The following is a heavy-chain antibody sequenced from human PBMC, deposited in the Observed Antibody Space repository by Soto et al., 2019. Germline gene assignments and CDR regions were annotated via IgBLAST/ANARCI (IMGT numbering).Heavy chain of an antibody. D-gene: IGHD3-10*01. CDR2: TYYRSKWFH. Sequence: SQTLSLTCAISGDSVSSDITSWNRIRQSPSRGLEWLGRTYYRSKWFHDYAASVKSRITINPDTSKNQFSLELNSMTPEDTAVYYCARGNALDVWGQGTVVTVSS. J-gene: IGHJ3*01. CDR1: GDSVSSDITS. CDR3: ARGNALDV. V-gene: IGHV6-1*01.